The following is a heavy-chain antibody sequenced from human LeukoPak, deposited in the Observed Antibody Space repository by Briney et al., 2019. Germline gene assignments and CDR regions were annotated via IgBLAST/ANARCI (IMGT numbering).Heavy chain of an antibody. CDR3: ARHGPYCGGDCYPADQFDY. V-gene: IGHV5-51*01. CDR1: GYSFTSYW. Sequence: GESLKISCKGSGYSFTSYWIGWVRQMPGKGLEWMGIIYPGDSDTRYSPSFQGQVTISADKSISTAYLQWSSLKASDIAMYYCARHGPYCGGDCYPADQFDYWGQGTLVTVSS. CDR2: IYPGDSDT. J-gene: IGHJ4*02. D-gene: IGHD2-21*02.